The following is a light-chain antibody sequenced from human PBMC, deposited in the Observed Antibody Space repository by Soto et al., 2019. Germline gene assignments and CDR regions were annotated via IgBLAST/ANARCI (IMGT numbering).Light chain of an antibody. CDR2: GAS. J-gene: IGKJ1*01. CDR1: QSVSSSY. CDR3: RQYGSSRT. Sequence: EIVLTQSPGTLSLYPGERATLSCRASQSVSSSYLAWYQQRPGQAPRLLIYGASYRATGIPDRFSGSGSGTDFTLTISRLETEDFAVYYCRQYGSSRTFGQVTDVEVK. V-gene: IGKV3-20*01.